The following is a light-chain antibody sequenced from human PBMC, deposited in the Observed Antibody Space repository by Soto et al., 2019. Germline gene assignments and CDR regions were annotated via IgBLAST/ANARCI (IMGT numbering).Light chain of an antibody. CDR1: QSVSKY. V-gene: IGKV3-11*01. CDR2: DAS. J-gene: IGKJ4*01. CDR3: QQRSSWLLT. Sequence: EIVLTQSPATLSLSPGERVTLSCRTSQSVSKYLAWYQQTPGQAPRLLIYDASNRATGVPARFSGSGSGTDFSLTISSLEPEDFAVYYCQQRSSWLLTFGGGTKVESK.